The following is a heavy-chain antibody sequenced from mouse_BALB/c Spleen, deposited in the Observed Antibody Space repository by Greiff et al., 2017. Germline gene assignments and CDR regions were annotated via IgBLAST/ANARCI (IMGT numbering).Heavy chain of an antibody. J-gene: IGHJ4*01. V-gene: IGHV2-6-7*01. CDR3: AREGGLLPSYYAMDY. CDR2: IWGDGST. CDR1: GFSLTGYG. D-gene: IGHD2-3*01. Sequence: QVQLKESGPGLVAPSQSLSITCTVSGFSLTGYGVNWVRQPPGKGLEWLGMIWGDGSTDYNSALKSRLSISKDNSKSQVFLKMNSLQTDDTARYYCAREGGLLPSYYAMDYWGQGTSVTVSS.